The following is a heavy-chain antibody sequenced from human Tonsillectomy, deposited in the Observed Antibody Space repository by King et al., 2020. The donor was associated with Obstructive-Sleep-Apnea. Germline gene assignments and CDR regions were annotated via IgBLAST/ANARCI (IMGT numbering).Heavy chain of an antibody. J-gene: IGHJ2*01. D-gene: IGHD6-13*01. V-gene: IGHV4-59*08. Sequence: QLQESGPGAVKPSETLSLTCTVSGGSIDTYYWSWIRQPPGKGLEWIGYIYYSGSTNYNPSLKSRVTMSVDTSKNQFSLKLRSVTAADTAVYYWARQNLRAAAGTGWYFDLWGRGTLITVSS. CDR2: IYYSGST. CDR1: GGSIDTYY. CDR3: ARQNLRAAAGTGWYFDL.